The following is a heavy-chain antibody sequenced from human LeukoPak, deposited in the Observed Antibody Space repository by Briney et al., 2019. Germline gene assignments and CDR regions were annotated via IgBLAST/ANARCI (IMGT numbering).Heavy chain of an antibody. CDR1: GGSISSYY. CDR2: IYYSGST. D-gene: IGHD3/OR15-3a*01. CDR3: ARSHSVWTSFDY. J-gene: IGHJ4*02. V-gene: IGHV4-59*01. Sequence: PSGTLSLTCTVSGGSISSYYWSWIRQPPGKGLEWIGYIYYSGSTNYNPSLKSRVTISVDTSKNQFSLKLSSVTAADTAVYYCARSHSVWTSFDYWGKGTLVTVSS.